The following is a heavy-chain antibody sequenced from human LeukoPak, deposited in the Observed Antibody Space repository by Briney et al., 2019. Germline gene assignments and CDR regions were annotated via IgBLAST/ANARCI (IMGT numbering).Heavy chain of an antibody. V-gene: IGHV3-21*01. Sequence: GGSLRLSCAASGFTFSSYSMNWVCQAPGRGLEWVSSISSSSSYIYYADSVKGRFTISRDNAKNSLYLQMNSLRAEDTAVYYCARERDGDNWNDADYWGQGTLVTVSP. CDR2: ISSSSSYI. D-gene: IGHD1-1*01. J-gene: IGHJ4*02. CDR1: GFTFSSYS. CDR3: ARERDGDNWNDADY.